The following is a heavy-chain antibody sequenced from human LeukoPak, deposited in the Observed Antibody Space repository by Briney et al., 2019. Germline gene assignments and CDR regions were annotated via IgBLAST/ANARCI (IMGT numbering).Heavy chain of an antibody. Sequence: GWSLRLSCAASGFTFSSYSMNWVRQAPGKGLEWVSYISSSSSTIYYADSVKGRFTISRDNAKNSLYLQMNSLRAEDTAVYYCARGVRITIFGVAPNWFDPWGQGTLVTVSS. CDR3: ARGVRITIFGVAPNWFDP. V-gene: IGHV3-48*04. CDR1: GFTFSSYS. J-gene: IGHJ5*02. D-gene: IGHD3-3*01. CDR2: ISSSSSTI.